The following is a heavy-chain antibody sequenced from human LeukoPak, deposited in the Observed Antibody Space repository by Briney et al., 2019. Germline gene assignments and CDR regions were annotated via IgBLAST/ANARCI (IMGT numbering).Heavy chain of an antibody. Sequence: SQTLSLTCTVSGGSISSGGYYWSWIRQHPGKDLEWIGNIYHSGSTFYNPSLESRLTISVDTSKNQFSLKLSSVTAADTAVYYCAREIYDSSGYYYVRGWGQGTLVTVSS. CDR1: GGSISSGGYY. CDR2: IYHSGST. V-gene: IGHV4-31*03. J-gene: IGHJ4*02. CDR3: AREIYDSSGYYYVRG. D-gene: IGHD3-22*01.